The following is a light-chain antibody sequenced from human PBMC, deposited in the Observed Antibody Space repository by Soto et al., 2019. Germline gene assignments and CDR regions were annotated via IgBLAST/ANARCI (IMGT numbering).Light chain of an antibody. CDR3: QQFNNYLT. Sequence: AIQLTQSPPSLSASVGDRVTITCRASQGISSALAWYQQKPGKAPKLLIYDASSLESGVPSRFSGSGSGTDFTLTISSLQPEDFATHYCQQFNNYLTFGGGTKVDIK. CDR1: QGISSA. V-gene: IGKV1D-13*01. J-gene: IGKJ4*01. CDR2: DAS.